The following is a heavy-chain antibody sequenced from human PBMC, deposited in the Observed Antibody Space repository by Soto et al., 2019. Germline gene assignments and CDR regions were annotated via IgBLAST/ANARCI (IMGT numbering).Heavy chain of an antibody. V-gene: IGHV5-51*01. D-gene: IGHD5-18*01. CDR2: IYPGDSDT. CDR3: ARRRYSYGYDYYYGMDV. Sequence: GESLTLSCKGSGYSFTSYWIGWVRQMPGKSLEWMGIIYPGDSDTRYSPSFQGQVTISADKSISTAYLQWSSLKASDTAMYYCARRRYSYGYDYYYGMDVWGQGTTVTVSS. J-gene: IGHJ6*02. CDR1: GYSFTSYW.